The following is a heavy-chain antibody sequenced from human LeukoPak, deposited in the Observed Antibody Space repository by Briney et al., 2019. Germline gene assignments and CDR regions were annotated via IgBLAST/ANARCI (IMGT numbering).Heavy chain of an antibody. CDR1: GYTLTELS. CDR2: FDPEDGET. D-gene: IGHD5-24*01. J-gene: IGHJ3*02. Sequence: ASVKVSCKVSGYTLTELSMHWVRQAPGKGLEWMGGFDPEDGETIYAQKFQGRVTMTRDTSASTVYMELSSLRSEDTAIYYCARIRDGYNDAYDIWGQGTVVTVPS. CDR3: ARIRDGYNDAYDI. V-gene: IGHV1-24*01.